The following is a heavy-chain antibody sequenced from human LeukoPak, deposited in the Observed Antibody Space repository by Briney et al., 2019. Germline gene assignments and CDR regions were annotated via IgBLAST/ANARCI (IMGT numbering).Heavy chain of an antibody. CDR1: GFTFSSYG. D-gene: IGHD1-26*01. CDR3: ARDPYSGSYSDYYYYYMDV. CDR2: IRYDGSNK. V-gene: IGHV3-30*02. J-gene: IGHJ6*03. Sequence: GGSLRLSCAASGFTFSSYGMHWVRQAPGKGLEWVAFIRYDGSNKYYADSVKGRFNISRDNSKNTLYLQMNSLRAEDTAVYYCARDPYSGSYSDYYYYYMDVWGKGTTVTVSS.